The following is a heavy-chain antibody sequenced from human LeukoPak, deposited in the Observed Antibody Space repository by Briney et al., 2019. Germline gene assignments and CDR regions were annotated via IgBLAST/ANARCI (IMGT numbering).Heavy chain of an antibody. V-gene: IGHV3-30*01. CDR1: GFTFSSYA. CDR2: ISYDGTNK. D-gene: IGHD5-24*01. J-gene: IGHJ1*01. Sequence: PGGSLRLSCAASGFTFSSYALHWVRQAPGKGLYWVALISYDGTNKYYADSVKGRFTISRDDSKKTLYLQMNSLRADDTAVYYCARANGDGYNRALRYFQRWGQGTLVAVSS. CDR3: ARANGDGYNRALRYFQR.